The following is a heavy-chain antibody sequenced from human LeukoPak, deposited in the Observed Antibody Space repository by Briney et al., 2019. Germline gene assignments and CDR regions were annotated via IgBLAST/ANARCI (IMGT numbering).Heavy chain of an antibody. CDR2: ISAYNGNT. CDR3: ARLGYCSGGSCYPFDY. CDR1: GYTFTSYG. J-gene: IGHJ4*02. D-gene: IGHD2-15*01. V-gene: IGHV1-18*01. Sequence: ASVKVSCKASGYTFTSYGISWVRQAPGQGLEWRGWISAYNGNTNYAQKLQGRVTMTTDTSTSTAYMELRSLRSDDTAVYYCARLGYCSGGSCYPFDYWGQGTLVTVSS.